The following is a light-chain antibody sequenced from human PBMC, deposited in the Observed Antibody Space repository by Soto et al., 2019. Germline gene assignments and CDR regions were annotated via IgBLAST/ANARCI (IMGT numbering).Light chain of an antibody. CDR2: AAS. J-gene: IGKJ4*01. CDR3: QQSYSTPRT. CDR1: QSISSY. Sequence: DIQMTQSPSSLSASVGDRVTITCRASQSISSYLNWYQQKPGKAPKLLIYAASSLQSGVPSRFSGSGPGTDFTLTISSLQPEDFATYYCQQSYSTPRTFGGGTKVDIK. V-gene: IGKV1-39*01.